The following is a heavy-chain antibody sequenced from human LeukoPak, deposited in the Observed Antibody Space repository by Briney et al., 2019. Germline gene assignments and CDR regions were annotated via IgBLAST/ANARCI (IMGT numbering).Heavy chain of an antibody. V-gene: IGHV4-59*01. J-gene: IGHJ4*02. CDR3: ARIDAVAATPTSFDC. CDR1: GGSISIFY. D-gene: IGHD6-19*01. Sequence: PSETLSLTCTVSGGSISIFYWSWIRQPPGKGLEWIGDIYYSGTTNYNPSLKSRVTISLDTSKNQFSLRLSSVTAADTAVYYCARIDAVAATPTSFDCWGQGTLVTVSS. CDR2: IYYSGTT.